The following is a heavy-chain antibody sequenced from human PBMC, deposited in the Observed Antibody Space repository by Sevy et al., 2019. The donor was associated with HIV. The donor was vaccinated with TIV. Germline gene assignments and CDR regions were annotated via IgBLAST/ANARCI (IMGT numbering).Heavy chain of an antibody. Sequence: GGSLRLSCRASGFTFDDYTMSWVRQAPGKGLEWVAFIRYDGSNKYYADSVKGRFTISRDNSKNTLYLQMNSLRAEDTAVYYCAKVVTTVTTDPFDYWGQGTLVTVSS. D-gene: IGHD4-17*01. CDR1: GFTFDDYT. J-gene: IGHJ4*02. V-gene: IGHV3-30*02. CDR3: AKVVTTVTTDPFDY. CDR2: IRYDGSNK.